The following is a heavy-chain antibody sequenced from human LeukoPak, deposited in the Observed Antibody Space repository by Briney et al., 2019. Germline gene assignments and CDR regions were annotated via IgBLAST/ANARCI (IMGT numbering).Heavy chain of an antibody. CDR2: MSSSGNTI. D-gene: IGHD6-19*01. V-gene: IGHV3-48*03. Sequence: GGSLRLSCAASGFTFSSYEMNWVRQAPGKGLEWVSYMSSSGNTIYYADSVKGRFTISRDNAKNSLYLQMNSLRAEDMALYYCAKGSSGGWYDAFDIWGQGTMVTVPS. CDR3: AKGSSGGWYDAFDI. J-gene: IGHJ3*02. CDR1: GFTFSSYE.